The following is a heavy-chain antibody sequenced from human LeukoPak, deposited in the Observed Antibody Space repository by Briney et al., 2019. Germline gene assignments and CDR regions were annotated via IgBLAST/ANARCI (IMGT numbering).Heavy chain of an antibody. CDR3: ARDSSLRNFQH. CDR1: GFTFSSYS. V-gene: IGHV3-48*01. J-gene: IGHJ1*01. D-gene: IGHD3-16*02. Sequence: GGSLRLSCAASGFTFSSYSMNWVRQAPGKGLEWVSYISGGSSNIYYADSVQGRFTISRDNAKNSLYLQMNSLRAEDTAVYYCARDSSLRNFQHWGQGTLVTVSS. CDR2: ISGGSSNI.